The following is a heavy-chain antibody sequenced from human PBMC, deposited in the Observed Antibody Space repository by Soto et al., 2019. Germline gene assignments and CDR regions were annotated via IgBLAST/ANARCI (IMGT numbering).Heavy chain of an antibody. V-gene: IGHV3-30-3*01. Sequence: PGGSLRLSCAASGFTFSSYAMHWVRQAPGKGLERVAVITYDGSNKYYADSVKGRFTISRDNSKNTLYLQMNSLRAEDTAVYYCVRAGMNCGGDCYDAFDIWGQGTMVTVSS. CDR1: GFTFSSYA. CDR2: ITYDGSNK. CDR3: VRAGMNCGGDCYDAFDI. J-gene: IGHJ3*02. D-gene: IGHD2-21*01.